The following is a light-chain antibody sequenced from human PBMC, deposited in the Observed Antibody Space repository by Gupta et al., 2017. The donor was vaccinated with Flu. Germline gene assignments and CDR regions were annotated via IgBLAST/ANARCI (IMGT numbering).Light chain of an antibody. Sequence: SIRSLPHSNSDNSLDWYLQKPGQSPQLLIYLASNWASGVPARFIARGSGTDFTLTIRRVEAEDVGIYYCMQNLPGPLTFGQGTKVEIK. CDR3: MQNLPGPLT. J-gene: IGKJ1*01. CDR2: LAS. CDR1: RSLPHSNSDNS. V-gene: IGKV2-28*01.